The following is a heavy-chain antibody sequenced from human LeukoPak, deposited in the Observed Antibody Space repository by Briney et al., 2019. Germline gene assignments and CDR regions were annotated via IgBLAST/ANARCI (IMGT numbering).Heavy chain of an antibody. D-gene: IGHD3-10*01. Sequence: GGSLRLSCAASGFTFSSYAMSWARQSPGKGLEWVSSISGSGDGRFYADSVKGRFTISRDNSKNTLYLQMNSLRAEDTAVYYCAKDLGHYYYGSGSYTSDYWGQGTLVTVSS. J-gene: IGHJ4*02. V-gene: IGHV3-23*01. CDR1: GFTFSSYA. CDR3: AKDLGHYYYGSGSYTSDY. CDR2: ISGSGDGR.